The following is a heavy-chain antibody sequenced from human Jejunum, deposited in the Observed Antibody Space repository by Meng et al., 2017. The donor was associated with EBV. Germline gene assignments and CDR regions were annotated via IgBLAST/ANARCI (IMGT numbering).Heavy chain of an antibody. CDR3: ATSMSGYSYGYS. V-gene: IGHV4-4*02. J-gene: IGHJ5*02. CDR2: IYYTGRT. Sequence: QVPVQESGPGMVQPSGTLSLTCAVSGASISSSHWLSWVRQAPGEGLEWIGEIYYTGRTNYNPSLKSRVSMSIDKSKNQFSLNLNSVTVADTAVYYCATSMSGYSYGYSWGQGTLVTVSS. CDR1: GASISSSHW. D-gene: IGHD5-12*01.